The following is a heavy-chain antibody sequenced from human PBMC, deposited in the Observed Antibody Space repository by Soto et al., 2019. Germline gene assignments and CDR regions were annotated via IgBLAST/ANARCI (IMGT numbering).Heavy chain of an antibody. V-gene: IGHV5-51*01. CDR1: GYSFTSYW. CDR2: IYPGDSDT. J-gene: IGHJ6*02. D-gene: IGHD2-2*02. Sequence: GESLKISCKGSGYSFTSYWIGWVRQMPGKGLEWMGIIYPGDSDTRYSPSFQGQVTISADKSISTAYLQWSSLKASDTAMYYCARQWALDTVPAAIDYYYYGMDVWGQGTTVTVSS. CDR3: ARQWALDTVPAAIDYYYYGMDV.